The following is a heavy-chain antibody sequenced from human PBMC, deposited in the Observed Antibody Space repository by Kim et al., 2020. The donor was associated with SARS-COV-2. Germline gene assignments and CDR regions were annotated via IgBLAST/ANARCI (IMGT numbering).Heavy chain of an antibody. Sequence: STPSLNVRVTISVDTSKNEFSLLLRSVTAADTSVYYCARAGGVAYSWFDSWGQGTLVTVSS. CDR3: ARAGGVAYSWFDS. J-gene: IGHJ5*01. V-gene: IGHV4-4*08. D-gene: IGHD3-16*01.